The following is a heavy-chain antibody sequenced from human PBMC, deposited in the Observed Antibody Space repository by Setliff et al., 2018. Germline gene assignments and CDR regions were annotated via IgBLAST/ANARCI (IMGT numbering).Heavy chain of an antibody. CDR3: ARVLFGDLFSWFDP. J-gene: IGHJ5*02. D-gene: IGHD3-10*02. V-gene: IGHV1-2*02. CDR1: GSDFSNFY. Sequence: GASVKVSCKASGSDFSNFYIHWVRQAPGQGLEWMGWINPNSGGTNYAQKFQGRVTMTRDTSISTAYMELSRLRSDDTAVYYCARVLFGDLFSWFDPWGQGTLVTVSS. CDR2: INPNSGGT.